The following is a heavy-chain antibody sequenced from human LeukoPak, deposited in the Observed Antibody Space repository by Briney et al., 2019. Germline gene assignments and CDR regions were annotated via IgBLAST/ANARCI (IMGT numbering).Heavy chain of an antibody. Sequence: GGSLRLSCAASGFSFNIYWMPWVRQAPGKGLVWVSRIKSDGTGAAYADSVEGRFTISRDNAENTLYLQMNSLRAEDTAVYYCARDQNVPYYYMDGWGKGTTVTVSS. CDR2: IKSDGTGA. CDR1: GFSFNIYW. CDR3: ARDQNVPYYYMDG. V-gene: IGHV3-74*01. J-gene: IGHJ6*03.